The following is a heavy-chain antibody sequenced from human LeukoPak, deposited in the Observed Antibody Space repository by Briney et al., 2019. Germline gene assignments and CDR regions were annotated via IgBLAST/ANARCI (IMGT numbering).Heavy chain of an antibody. V-gene: IGHV3-23*01. D-gene: IGHD2-2*01. J-gene: IGHJ6*03. CDR2: ISGSGGST. CDR3: AKAGYCSSTSCYWGYYYYMDV. CDR1: GFTFSSYA. Sequence: GGSLRLSCAASGFTFSSYAMSWVRQAPGKGLEWVSAISGSGGSTYYTDSVKGRFTISRDNSKNTLYLQMNSLRAEDTAVYYCAKAGYCSSTSCYWGYYYYMDVWGKGTTVTVSS.